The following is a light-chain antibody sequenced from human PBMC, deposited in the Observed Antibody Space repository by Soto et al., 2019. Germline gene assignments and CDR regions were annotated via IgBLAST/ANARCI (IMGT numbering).Light chain of an antibody. CDR3: QQRSDWPPYT. J-gene: IGKJ2*01. CDR2: DAS. CDR1: QSVGNY. V-gene: IGKV3-11*01. Sequence: EIVLTQSPDTLSLSPGERATLSCRASQSVGNYLAWYQQKPGQAPRLLIYDASNRATGIPARFSGSGSGTDFTLTISSPEPEDFAVYYCQQRSDWPPYTFGQGTKLEI.